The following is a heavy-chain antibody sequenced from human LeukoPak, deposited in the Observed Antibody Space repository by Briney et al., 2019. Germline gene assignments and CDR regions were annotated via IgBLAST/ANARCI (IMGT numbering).Heavy chain of an antibody. V-gene: IGHV4-30-2*01. CDR1: GGAIISGGYS. Sequence: SETLSLTCTVSGGAIISGGYSWNWIRQPPGKGLEWIGCIYERGPAYYNPSLKSRFTISVDTVKNQFFLNVTSMTATDTAVYYCARSRQGSGLFSFWGQGTLVAVSS. CDR2: IYERGPA. D-gene: IGHD2-15*01. CDR3: ARSRQGSGLFSF. J-gene: IGHJ4*02.